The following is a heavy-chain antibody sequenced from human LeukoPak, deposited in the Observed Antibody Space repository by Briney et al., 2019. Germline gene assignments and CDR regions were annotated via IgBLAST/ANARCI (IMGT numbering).Heavy chain of an antibody. J-gene: IGHJ3*02. CDR2: INWNGDTT. V-gene: IGHV3-20*04. D-gene: IGHD6-13*01. CDR1: GFTFDNYG. CDR3: AVGWYSSSWYADI. Sequence: GGSLRLSCEASGFTFDNYGFNWVRQAPGKGLEWVSGINWNGDTTYYADSVKGRFTISRDNAKNSLSLQMNSLRDEDTALYYCAVGWYSSSWYADIWGQGTVVIVSS.